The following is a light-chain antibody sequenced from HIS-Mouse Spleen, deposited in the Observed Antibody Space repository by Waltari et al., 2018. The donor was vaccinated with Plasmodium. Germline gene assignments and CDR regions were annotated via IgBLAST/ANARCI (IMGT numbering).Light chain of an antibody. CDR1: QGISSA. CDR3: QQFNSYPLT. V-gene: IGKV1-13*02. J-gene: IGKJ4*01. Sequence: AIQLTQSPSSLSASEGDSATITFRASQGISSALAWYKQKPGKAPKLLLYDASSLESGVPSRFSGSGSGTDFTLTISSLQPEDFATYYCQQFNSYPLTFGGGTKVEIK. CDR2: DAS.